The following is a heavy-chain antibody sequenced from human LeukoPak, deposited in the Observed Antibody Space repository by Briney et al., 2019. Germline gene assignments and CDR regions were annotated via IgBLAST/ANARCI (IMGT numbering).Heavy chain of an antibody. J-gene: IGHJ4*02. CDR2: ISYDGSNK. D-gene: IGHD1-20*01. CDR1: GFTFSSYG. V-gene: IGHV3-30*18. Sequence: GGSLRLSCAASGFTFSSYGMHWVRQAPGKGLEWVAVISYDGSNKYYADSVKGRFTISRDNSKNTLYLQMNSLRAEDTAVYYCAKDRFKYNWNDAFNYWGQGALVTVSS. CDR3: AKDRFKYNWNDAFNY.